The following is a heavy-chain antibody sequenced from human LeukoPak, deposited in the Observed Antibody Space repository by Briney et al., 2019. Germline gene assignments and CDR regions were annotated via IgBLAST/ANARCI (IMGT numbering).Heavy chain of an antibody. Sequence: SETLSLNCAVCGGSFSGYYWSWIRQPPGKGLEWIGEINHSGSTNYNPSLKSRVTISVDTSKNQFSLKLSSVTAADTAVYYCAREIRITMIVVVPNYNWFDPWGQGTLVTVSS. CDR3: AREIRITMIVVVPNYNWFDP. V-gene: IGHV4-34*01. D-gene: IGHD3-22*01. CDR1: GGSFSGYY. CDR2: INHSGST. J-gene: IGHJ5*02.